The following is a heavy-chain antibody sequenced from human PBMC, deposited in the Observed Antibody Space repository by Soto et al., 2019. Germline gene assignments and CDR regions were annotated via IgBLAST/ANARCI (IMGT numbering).Heavy chain of an antibody. Sequence: QVQLVESGGGVVQPGRSLRRSCAASGFTFSTYGMHWVRPAPGKGLEWVAVISYDGSNKYYADSVNGRFTISRDNSKNTLYLQMISLSSEDTAGNYCAEGFSYSVIDYWGQGPLVTFSS. J-gene: IGHJ4*02. CDR1: GFTFSTYG. CDR2: ISYDGSNK. V-gene: IGHV3-30*18. D-gene: IGHD5-18*01. CDR3: AEGFSYSVIDY.